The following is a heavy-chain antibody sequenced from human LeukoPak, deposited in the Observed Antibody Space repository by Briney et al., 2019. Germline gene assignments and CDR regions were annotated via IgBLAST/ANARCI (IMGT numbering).Heavy chain of an antibody. CDR1: GGSISSSSYY. D-gene: IGHD5-18*01. J-gene: IGHJ5*02. V-gene: IGHV4-39*07. CDR3: ARGGWIQPWFTH. Sequence: SETLSLTCTVSGGSISSSSYYWSWIRQPPGKGLEWIGEINHSGSTNYNPSLKSRVTISVDTSKNQFSLKLSSVTAADTAVYYCARGGWIQPWFTHWGQGTLVTVSS. CDR2: INHSGST.